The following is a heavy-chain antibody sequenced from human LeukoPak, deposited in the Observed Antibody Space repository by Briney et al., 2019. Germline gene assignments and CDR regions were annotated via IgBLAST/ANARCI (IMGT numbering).Heavy chain of an antibody. V-gene: IGHV4-30-4*07. CDR3: ARQERNYYGSGSYYNY. Sequence: SQTLSLTCAVSGGSISSGGYSWSWIRQPPGKGLEWIGYIYYSGSTNYNPSLKSRVTISVDTSKNQYSLKLSSVTAADTAVYYCARQERNYYGSGSYYNYWGQGTLVTVSS. J-gene: IGHJ4*02. D-gene: IGHD3-10*01. CDR1: GGSISSGGYS. CDR2: IYYSGST.